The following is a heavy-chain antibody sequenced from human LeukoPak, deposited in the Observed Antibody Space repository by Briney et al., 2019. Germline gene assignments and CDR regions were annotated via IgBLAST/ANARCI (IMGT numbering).Heavy chain of an antibody. CDR1: GGTFSSYA. CDR3: AKSASGSYYY. CDR2: ISGSGGST. Sequence: SCKASGGTFSSYAMHWVRQAPGKGLEWVSAISGSGGSTYYADSVKGRFTISRDNSKNTLYLQMNSLRAEDTAVYYCAKSASGSYYYWGQGTLVTVSS. V-gene: IGHV3-23*01. J-gene: IGHJ4*02. D-gene: IGHD1-26*01.